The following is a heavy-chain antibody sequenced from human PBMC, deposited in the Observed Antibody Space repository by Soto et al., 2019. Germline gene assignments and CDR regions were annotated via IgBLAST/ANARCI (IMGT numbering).Heavy chain of an antibody. D-gene: IGHD5-12*01. CDR2: IYPGDSDT. CDR1: GYSFTSYW. V-gene: IGHV5-51*01. J-gene: IGHJ6*02. CDR3: ARVGRDGYKGYYYYGMDV. Sequence: PGESLKISCKGSGYSFTSYWIGWVRQMPGKGLEWMGIIYPGDSDTRNSPSFQGQVTISADKSISTAYLQWSSLKASDTAMYYCARVGRDGYKGYYYYGMDVWGQGTTVTVSS.